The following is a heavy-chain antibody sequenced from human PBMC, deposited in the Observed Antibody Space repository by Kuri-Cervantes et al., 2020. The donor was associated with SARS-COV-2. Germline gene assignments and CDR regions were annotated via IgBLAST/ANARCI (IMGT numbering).Heavy chain of an antibody. J-gene: IGHJ4*02. CDR1: GYTFTSYY. D-gene: IGHD3-3*01. CDR3: ATHAAILGVVLPDY. CDR2: INPSGGSA. V-gene: IGHV1-46*01. Sequence: ASVKVSCKASGYTFTSYYMHWVRQAPGQGLEWMGIINPSGGSASYAQKFQGRVTMTRDTSISTAYMELSRLRSEDTAVYYCATHAAILGVVLPDYWGQGTLVTVSS.